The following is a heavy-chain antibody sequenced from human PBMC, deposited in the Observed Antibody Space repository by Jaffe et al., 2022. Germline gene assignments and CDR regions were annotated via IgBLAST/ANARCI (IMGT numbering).Heavy chain of an antibody. CDR3: ARGHGCSSTSCYSLMVWFDP. J-gene: IGHJ5*02. CDR1: GGSFSGYY. Sequence: QVQLQQWGAGLLKPSETLSLTCAVYGGSFSGYYWSWIRQPPGKGLEWIGEINHSGSTNYNPSLKSRVTISVDTSKNQFSLKLSSVTAADTAVYYCARGHGCSSTSCYSLMVWFDPWGQGTLVTVSS. CDR2: INHSGST. D-gene: IGHD2-2*01. V-gene: IGHV4-34*01.